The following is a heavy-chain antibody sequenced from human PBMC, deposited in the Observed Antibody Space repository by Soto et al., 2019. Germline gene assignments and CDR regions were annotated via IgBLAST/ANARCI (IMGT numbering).Heavy chain of an antibody. CDR2: INAGNGNT. CDR1: GYTFTSYA. J-gene: IGHJ4*02. Sequence: QVRLVQSGAEVKKPGASVKVSCKASGYTFTSYAMHWVRQAPGQRLEWMGWINAGNGNTKYSQKFQGRVTITRDTSASTAYMELSSLRPEDTAVYYCARDFSWFGELIASDYWGQGILVTSSS. V-gene: IGHV1-3*01. CDR3: ARDFSWFGELIASDY. D-gene: IGHD3-10*01.